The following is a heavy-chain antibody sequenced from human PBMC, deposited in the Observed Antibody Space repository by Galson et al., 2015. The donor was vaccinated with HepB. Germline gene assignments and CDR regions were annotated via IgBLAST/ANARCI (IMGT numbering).Heavy chain of an antibody. CDR2: TYYRSKWYN. CDR3: ARDSFYDNTGYPVPRNFGVDV. J-gene: IGHJ6*02. V-gene: IGHV6-1*01. D-gene: IGHD3-22*01. CDR1: GDSVSSSTAA. Sequence: CAISGDSVSSSTAAWNWIRQSPSRGLEWLGRTYYRSKWYNDYAVSGKSRITINPDTSKNQFSLQLSSVTPDDTAVYYCARDSFYDNTGYPVPRNFGVDVWGQGTTVTVSS.